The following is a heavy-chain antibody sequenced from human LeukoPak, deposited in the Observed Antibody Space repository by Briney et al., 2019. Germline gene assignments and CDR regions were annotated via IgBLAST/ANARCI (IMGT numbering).Heavy chain of an antibody. CDR3: AGGTYGSGSFLAY. D-gene: IGHD3-10*01. J-gene: IGHJ4*02. CDR1: GYTFTSYA. Sequence: ASVKVSYKASGYTFTSYAMHWVRQAPGQRLEWMGWINAGSGNRQYSQKFQGRVTITRDTSASTAYMELSSLRSEDTAVYYCAGGTYGSGSFLAYWGQGTLVTVSS. CDR2: INAGSGNR. V-gene: IGHV1-3*01.